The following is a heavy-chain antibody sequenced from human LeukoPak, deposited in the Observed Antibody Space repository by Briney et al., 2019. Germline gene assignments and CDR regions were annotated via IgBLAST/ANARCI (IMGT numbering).Heavy chain of an antibody. V-gene: IGHV3-7*01. J-gene: IGHJ6*03. D-gene: IGHD3-3*01. CDR2: IKQDGSEK. CDR1: GFTFSSYW. CDR3: AKGAVFWSRGTPYYYMDV. Sequence: PGGSLRLSCAASGFTFSSYWMSWVRQAPGKGLEWVANIKQDGSEKYYVDSVKGRFTISRDNAKNSLYLQMNSLRAEDTAVYYCAKGAVFWSRGTPYYYMDVWGKGTTVTVSS.